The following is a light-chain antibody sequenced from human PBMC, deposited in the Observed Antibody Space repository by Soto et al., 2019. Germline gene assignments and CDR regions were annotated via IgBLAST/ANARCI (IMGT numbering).Light chain of an antibody. CDR2: GKN. CDR1: SSNIGTGFD. Sequence: QSVLTQPPSVSGAPGQRVTISCTGSSSNIGTGFDVHWYQQVPGAAPKLLIYGKNSRPSGVPDRFSGSKSGTSASLAITGLQAEDEADYYCQSYDSTLSGAVFGGGTKVTVL. CDR3: QSYDSTLSGAV. V-gene: IGLV1-40*01. J-gene: IGLJ3*02.